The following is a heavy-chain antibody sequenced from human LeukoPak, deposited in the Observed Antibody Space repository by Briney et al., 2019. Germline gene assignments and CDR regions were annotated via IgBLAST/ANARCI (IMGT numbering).Heavy chain of an antibody. D-gene: IGHD3-16*01. V-gene: IGHV4-34*01. J-gene: IGHJ6*02. CDR1: GGFFGGYY. Sequence: NPSETLSLTCAVYGGFFGGYYWSWIRQPPGKGLEWIGEINHSGSTNYNPSLKSRVTISVDTSKNQFSLKLSSVTAADTAVYYCARGPWGYYYYGMDVWGQGTTVTVSS. CDR2: INHSGST. CDR3: ARGPWGYYYYGMDV.